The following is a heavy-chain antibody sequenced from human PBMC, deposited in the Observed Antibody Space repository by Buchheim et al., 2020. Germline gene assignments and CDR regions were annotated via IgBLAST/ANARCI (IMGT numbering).Heavy chain of an antibody. CDR2: ITSSGTTI. D-gene: IGHD2-15*01. CDR3: VRRYCSGGNCLFDY. Sequence: EVQLVESGGGLVQPGGSLRLSCAASGFTFSSYEMNWVRQAPGKGLEWVSYITSSGTTIYYADSVKGRFTISRDNAKNSLYLQMNSLRAEDTAVYYCVRRYCSGGNCLFDYWGQGTL. J-gene: IGHJ4*02. CDR1: GFTFSSYE. V-gene: IGHV3-48*03.